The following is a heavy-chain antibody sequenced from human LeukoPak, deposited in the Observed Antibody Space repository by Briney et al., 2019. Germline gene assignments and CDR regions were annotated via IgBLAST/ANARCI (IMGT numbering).Heavy chain of an antibody. CDR2: IIPIFGTA. V-gene: IGHV1-69*05. D-gene: IGHD3-22*01. CDR1: GGTFSSYA. CDR3: ARDSWDSSGQVMGY. Sequence: EASVKVSCKASGGTFSSYAICWVRQAPGQGLEWMGRIIPIFGTANYAQKFQGRVTITTDESTSTAYMELSSLRSEDTAVYYCARDSWDSSGQVMGYWGQGTLVTVSS. J-gene: IGHJ4*02.